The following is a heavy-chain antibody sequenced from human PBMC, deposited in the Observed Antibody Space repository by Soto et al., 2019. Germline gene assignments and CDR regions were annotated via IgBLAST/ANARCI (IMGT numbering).Heavy chain of an antibody. J-gene: IGHJ4*02. Sequence: QLQLQESGPGLVKPSETLSLTRTVSGGSISSSSYYWGWIRQPPGKGLEWIGSIYYSGSTYYNPSLKSRVTIYVDTYKNQVSLKLSSVTAADTAVYYCARRTPQWNIGPANYDFGSPCDFWGQGTLVTVSS. CDR3: ARRTPQWNIGPANYDFGSPCDF. CDR1: GGSISSSSYY. V-gene: IGHV4-39*01. D-gene: IGHD3-3*01. CDR2: IYYSGST.